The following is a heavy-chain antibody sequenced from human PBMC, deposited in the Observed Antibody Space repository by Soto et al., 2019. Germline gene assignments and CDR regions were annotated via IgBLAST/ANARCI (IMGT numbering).Heavy chain of an antibody. CDR2: IYYSGST. D-gene: IGHD1-20*01. Sequence: PSETLSLTCTVSGGSISSGGYYWSWIRQHPGKGLEWIGYIYYSGSTYYNPSLKSRVTISVDTSKNQFSLKLSSVTAADTAVYYCARDRSTGITGTVNWFDPWGQGTLVTVSS. V-gene: IGHV4-31*03. J-gene: IGHJ5*02. CDR1: GGSISSGGYY. CDR3: ARDRSTGITGTVNWFDP.